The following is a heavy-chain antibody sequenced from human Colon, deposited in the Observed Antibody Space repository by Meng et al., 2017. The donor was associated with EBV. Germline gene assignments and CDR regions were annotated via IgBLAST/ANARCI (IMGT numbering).Heavy chain of an antibody. Sequence: QVLLQESGAGLVKPSGTLSLTCAVSGTSISTSNWWSWIRQSPGEGLEWIGAIYHNGQTNYNPSLKSRVSVSVDESKNEFSLNLKSVAAADTAVYYCARDGGVTHIPWGQGVLVTVSS. D-gene: IGHD2-8*02. CDR1: GTSISTSNW. V-gene: IGHV4-4*02. J-gene: IGHJ5*02. CDR2: IYHNGQT. CDR3: ARDGGVTHIP.